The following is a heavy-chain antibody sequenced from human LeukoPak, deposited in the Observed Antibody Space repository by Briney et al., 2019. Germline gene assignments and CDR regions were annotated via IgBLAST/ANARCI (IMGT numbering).Heavy chain of an antibody. D-gene: IGHD3-3*01. CDR3: ARHYDFWGGYSNWFDP. CDR1: GGSISSYY. V-gene: IGHV4-4*07. Sequence: PSETLSLTCTVSGGSISSYYWSWIRQPAGKGLEWIGRIYTSGSTNYNPSLKSRVTMSVDTSKNQFSLKLSSVTAADTAVYYCARHYDFWGGYSNWFDPWGQGTLVTVSS. CDR2: IYTSGST. J-gene: IGHJ5*02.